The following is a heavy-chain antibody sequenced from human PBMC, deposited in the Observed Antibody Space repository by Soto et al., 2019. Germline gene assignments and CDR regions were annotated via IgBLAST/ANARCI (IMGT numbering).Heavy chain of an antibody. CDR2: IYHSGST. Sequence: PSETLSLTCAVSGGSISSSNWWSWVRQPPGKGLEWIGEIYHSGSTNYNPSLKSRVTISVDTSKNQFSLKLSSVTAADTAVYYCARLYLYYYYYMDVWGKGTTVTVS. D-gene: IGHD2-2*01. CDR3: ARLYLYYYYYMDV. V-gene: IGHV4-4*02. CDR1: GGSISSSNW. J-gene: IGHJ6*03.